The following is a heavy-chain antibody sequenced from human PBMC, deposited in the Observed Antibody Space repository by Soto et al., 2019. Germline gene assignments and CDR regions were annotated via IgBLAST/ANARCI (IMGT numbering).Heavy chain of an antibody. J-gene: IGHJ4*02. V-gene: IGHV3-33*01. Sequence: PGGSLRLSCAASGFTFSRYGMHWVRQAPGKGLEWVAVIWYDGSTKYYADSVKGRFTISRDNSKNTLYLQMNSLRDEDTAVYYCARETSTYYYDSSAYLGFDYWGQGTLVTVSS. CDR3: ARETSTYYYDSSAYLGFDY. D-gene: IGHD3-22*01. CDR1: GFTFSRYG. CDR2: IWYDGSTK.